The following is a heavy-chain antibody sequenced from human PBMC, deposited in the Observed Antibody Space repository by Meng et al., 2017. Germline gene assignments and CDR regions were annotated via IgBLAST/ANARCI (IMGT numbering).Heavy chain of an antibody. D-gene: IGHD3-9*01. Sequence: GESLKISCKGSGYSFTSYWISWVRQAPGQGLEWMGWISAYNGNTNYAQKLQGRVTMTTDTSTSTAYMELRSLRSDDTAVYYCARDGLRYFDWSNSPFDYWGQGTRVTVSS. CDR1: GYSFTSYW. CDR3: ARDGLRYFDWSNSPFDY. V-gene: IGHV1-18*04. CDR2: ISAYNGNT. J-gene: IGHJ4*02.